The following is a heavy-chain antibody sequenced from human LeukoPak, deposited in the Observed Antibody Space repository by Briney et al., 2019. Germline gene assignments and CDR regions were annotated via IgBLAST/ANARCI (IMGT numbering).Heavy chain of an antibody. CDR1: GYTLTELS. J-gene: IGHJ4*02. V-gene: IGHV1-24*01. D-gene: IGHD3-22*01. CDR3: ATGRYYYDSSGYQGFDY. CDR2: FDPEDGET. Sequence: ASVKVSCKVSGYTLTELSMHWVRQAPGKGLEWMGGFDPEDGETIYAQKFQGRVTMTEDTSTDTAYVELSSLRSEDTAVYYCATGRYYYDSSGYQGFDYWGQGTLVTVSS.